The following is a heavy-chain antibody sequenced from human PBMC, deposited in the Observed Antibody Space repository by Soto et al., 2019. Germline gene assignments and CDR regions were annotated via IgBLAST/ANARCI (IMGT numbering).Heavy chain of an antibody. D-gene: IGHD3-10*01. J-gene: IGHJ6*02. CDR1: GGTFSSYA. Sequence: QVQLVQSGAEVKKPGSSVKVACKASGGTFSSYAISWVRQAPGQGLEWMGWIIPIFGTANYAQKFQGRVTITADESTSTAYMELSSLRSEDTAVYYCARENVLLWFGELSSLYYYGMDVWGQGTTVTVSS. CDR2: IIPIFGTA. CDR3: ARENVLLWFGELSSLYYYGMDV. V-gene: IGHV1-69*01.